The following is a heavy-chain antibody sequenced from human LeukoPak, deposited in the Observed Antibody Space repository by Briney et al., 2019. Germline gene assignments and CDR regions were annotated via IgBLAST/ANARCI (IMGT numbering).Heavy chain of an antibody. CDR1: GFIFTNAW. CDR3: TTDHQTTVSPYYYYYYMDV. Sequence: GGSLRLSHAASGFIFTNAWMSWVSQAPGKGLGWVGRIKSKIYGGTTDYVAPVKGSFTISRDDSKNTLYLQMNSLKTDDTAVYYCTTDHQTTVSPYYYYYYMDVWGKGTTVTVSS. CDR2: IKSKIYGGTT. V-gene: IGHV3-15*01. J-gene: IGHJ6*03. D-gene: IGHD4-11*01.